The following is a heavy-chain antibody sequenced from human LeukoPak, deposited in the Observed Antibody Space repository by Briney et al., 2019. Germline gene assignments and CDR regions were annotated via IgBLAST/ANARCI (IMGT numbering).Heavy chain of an antibody. V-gene: IGHV3-9*03. CDR2: ISWSCGRI. D-gene: IGHD4-17*01. CDR1: GFTYDDYA. CDR3: AVEGPYGDYALGY. Sequence: GGSLRLSCAASGFTYDDYATHWVRQAPANGPEWVTGISWSCGRIGYADSVKGRFTISRDNAKNSLYLQMNSLRAEDMALYYCAVEGPYGDYALGYWGQGTLVTVSS. J-gene: IGHJ4*02.